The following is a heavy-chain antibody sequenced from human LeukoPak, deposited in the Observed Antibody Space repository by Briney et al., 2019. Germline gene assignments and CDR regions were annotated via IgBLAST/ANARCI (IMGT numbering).Heavy chain of an antibody. Sequence: GGSLRLSCAASGFTFSSYWMNCARQAPGKGLEWVASINHNGNVNYYVDSVKGRFTISRDNAKNSLYLQMSNLRAEDTAVYFCARGGGLDVWGQGATVTVS. CDR3: ARGGGLDV. CDR2: INHNGNVN. V-gene: IGHV3-7*03. D-gene: IGHD3-16*01. J-gene: IGHJ6*02. CDR1: GFTFSSYW.